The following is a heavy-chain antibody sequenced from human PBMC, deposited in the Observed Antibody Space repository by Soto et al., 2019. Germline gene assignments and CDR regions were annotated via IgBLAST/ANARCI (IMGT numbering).Heavy chain of an antibody. CDR3: AKGPDGSGYYHNWFDS. Sequence: EVHLLESGGALVQPGGSLTLSCAASGSSFSDYAMSWVRQAPGKGLEWVSSISRTGDSAYYADSVKGRFAISRDRSKNRLSLQMNSLRVENTAVYYCAKGPDGSGYYHNWFDSGGQGTLITVSS. CDR2: ISRTGDSA. D-gene: IGHD3-22*01. J-gene: IGHJ5*01. CDR1: GSSFSDYA. V-gene: IGHV3-23*01.